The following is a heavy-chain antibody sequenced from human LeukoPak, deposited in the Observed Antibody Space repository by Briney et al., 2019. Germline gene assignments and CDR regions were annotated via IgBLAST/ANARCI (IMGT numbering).Heavy chain of an antibody. CDR3: ARMAPYCSSTSCYGGRPYYYYGMDV. CDR2: INHSGST. D-gene: IGHD2-2*01. J-gene: IGHJ6*02. CDR1: GGSFSGYY. Sequence: SETLSLTCAVYGGSFSGYYWSWIRQPPGKGLEWIGEINHSGSTNYNPSLKSRVTISVDTSKNQFSLELSSVTAADTAVYYCARMAPYCSSTSCYGGRPYYYYGMDVWGQGTTVTVSS. V-gene: IGHV4-34*01.